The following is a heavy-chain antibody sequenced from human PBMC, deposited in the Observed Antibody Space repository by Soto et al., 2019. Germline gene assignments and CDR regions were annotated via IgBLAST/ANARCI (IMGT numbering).Heavy chain of an antibody. CDR3: AKTANGWFSAFDI. CDR2: ISGSGGTT. CDR1: GFTFSSYA. J-gene: IGHJ3*02. Sequence: EVQLLESGGGLVQPGGSLGLSCAASGFTFSSYAMSWVRQAPGKGREWVSAISGSGGTTYYADSVKGRFTFSRDNSKNTLYLQMNSLRAEDTAVYYCAKTANGWFSAFDIWGQGTMVTVSS. D-gene: IGHD6-19*01. V-gene: IGHV3-23*01.